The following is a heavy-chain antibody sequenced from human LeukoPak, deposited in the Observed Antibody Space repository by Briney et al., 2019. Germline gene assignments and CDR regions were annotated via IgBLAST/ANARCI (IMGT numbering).Heavy chain of an antibody. V-gene: IGHV3-66*04. J-gene: IGHJ4*02. CDR2: IYSGGST. CDR1: GFTFSRHW. CDR3: ARHGYTSGWVRS. D-gene: IGHD6-19*01. Sequence: PGGSLRLSCAASGFTFSRHWMHWVRQAPGKGLEWVSVIYSGGSTYYADSVKGRFTISRDNSKNTLYLQMNSLRAEDTAIYYCARHGYTSGWVRSWGQGTLVTVST.